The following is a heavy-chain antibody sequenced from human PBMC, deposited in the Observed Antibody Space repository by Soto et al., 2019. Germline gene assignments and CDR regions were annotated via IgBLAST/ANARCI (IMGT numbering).Heavy chain of an antibody. CDR3: AHAVQMATILDY. J-gene: IGHJ4*02. V-gene: IGHV2-5*02. CDR2: IYWDDDK. Sequence: QITLKESGPTLVKPTQTLTPTCTFSGFSLSTSGVGVGWIRQPPGKALEWLALIYWDDDKRYSPSLKSRLTITKDTSKNQVVLTMTNMDPVDTATYYCAHAVQMATILDYWGQGTLVTVSS. CDR1: GFSLSTSGVG. D-gene: IGHD5-12*01.